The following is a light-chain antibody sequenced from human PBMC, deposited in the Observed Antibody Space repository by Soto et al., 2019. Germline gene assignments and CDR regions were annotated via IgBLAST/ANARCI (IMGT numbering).Light chain of an antibody. CDR3: QQYTNWPPIT. CDR1: QSVSIN. V-gene: IGKV3-15*01. J-gene: IGKJ4*01. Sequence: EIVMTQSPATLSVSPGERATLSCRASQSVSINLAWYQQKPGQAPRLLIYDASTRATGIPARFSGSGSGTEFTLTISSLQSEDFAVYYCQQYTNWPPITFGGGTKVEIK. CDR2: DAS.